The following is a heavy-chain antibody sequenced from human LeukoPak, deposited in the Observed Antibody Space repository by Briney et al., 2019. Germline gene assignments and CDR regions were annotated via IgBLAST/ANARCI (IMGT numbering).Heavy chain of an antibody. CDR3: ARDVYRMSGTGAPFDY. J-gene: IGHJ4*02. CDR2: IYYSGSA. CDR1: GGSISSFY. V-gene: IGHV4-59*01. Sequence: PSETLSLTCTVSGGSISSFYWSWIRQPPGKGLEWTGYIYYSGSANYNPSLKSRVTISVDTSKNQFSLKLNSVTAADTAVYYCARDVYRMSGTGAPFDYWGQGTLVAVSS. D-gene: IGHD3-3*01.